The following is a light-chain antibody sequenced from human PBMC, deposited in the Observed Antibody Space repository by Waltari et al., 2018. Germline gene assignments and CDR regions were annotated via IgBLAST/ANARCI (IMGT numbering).Light chain of an antibody. CDR2: EVT. V-gene: IGLV2-8*01. CDR3: TSYAGAHNLL. J-gene: IGLJ2*01. Sequence: QSALTQPPSASGSPGQSVTISCAGTSADVGTYQYVSWYQQHPGRPPKLIIYEVTKRPSGVAASFSGSKSGNTASLTVSGLQAEDEADYYFTSYAGAHNLLFGGGTKLTGL. CDR1: SADVGTYQY.